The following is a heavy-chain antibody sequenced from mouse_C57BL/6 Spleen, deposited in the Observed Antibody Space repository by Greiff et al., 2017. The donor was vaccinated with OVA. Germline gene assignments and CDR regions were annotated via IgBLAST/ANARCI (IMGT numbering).Heavy chain of an antibody. CDR1: GYSFTDYN. J-gene: IGHJ3*01. V-gene: IGHV1-39*01. CDR2: INPNYGTT. CDR3: LTGTSSAWFAY. Sequence: SKLQQSGPELVKPGASVKISCKASGYSFTDYNMNWVKQSNGKSLEWIGVINPNYGTTSYNQKFKGKATLTVDQSSSTAYMQLNSLTSEDSAVYYCLTGTSSAWFAYWGQGTLVTVSA. D-gene: IGHD4-1*01.